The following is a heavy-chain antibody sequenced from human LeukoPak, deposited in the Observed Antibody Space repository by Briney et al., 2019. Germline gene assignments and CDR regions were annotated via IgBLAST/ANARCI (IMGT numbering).Heavy chain of an antibody. D-gene: IGHD2-2*02. CDR2: IRYDGSNE. V-gene: IGHV3-30*02. J-gene: IGHJ4*02. Sequence: GGSLRLSCAASGFTFSSYGMHWVRQAPGKGLEWVAFIRYDGSNEYYADSVKGRFTISRDNSKNTLYLQMNSLRAEDTAVYYCAVPGVPAAISYYFDYWGQGTLVTVSS. CDR1: GFTFSSYG. CDR3: AVPGVPAAISYYFDY.